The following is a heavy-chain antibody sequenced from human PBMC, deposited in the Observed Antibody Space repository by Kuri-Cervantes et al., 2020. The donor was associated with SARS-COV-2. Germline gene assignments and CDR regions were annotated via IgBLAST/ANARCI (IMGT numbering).Heavy chain of an antibody. CDR1: RFTFSSYW. CDR2: IKQDGREK. Sequence: GGSLRLSCSVSRFTFSSYWMRWVRQAPGKGLEWVANIKQDGREKFYVDSVKGRFTISRDNAKNSLYLQMNSLRAEDTAVYYCARVRVVEAFDIWGQGTMVTVSS. J-gene: IGHJ3*02. CDR3: ARVRVVEAFDI. D-gene: IGHD2-15*01. V-gene: IGHV3-7*01.